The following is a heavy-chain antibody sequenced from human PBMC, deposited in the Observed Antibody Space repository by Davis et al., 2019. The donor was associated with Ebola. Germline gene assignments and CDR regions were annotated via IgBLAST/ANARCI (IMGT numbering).Heavy chain of an antibody. CDR1: GFTFSSYG. Sequence: GESLKIPCAASGFTFSSYGMHWLRQAPGRGLEWVAFVRSHGSDDHYADSVKGRFTISRDNSKNTLYLQMNSLRPEDTAVYYCARDSDDYCFDYWGQGTLVTVSS. CDR2: VRSHGSDD. CDR3: ARDSDDYCFDY. J-gene: IGHJ4*02. V-gene: IGHV3-30*02. D-gene: IGHD2-21*02.